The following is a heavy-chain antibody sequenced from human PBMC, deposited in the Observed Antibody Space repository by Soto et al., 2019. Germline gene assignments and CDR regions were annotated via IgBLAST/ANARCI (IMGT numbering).Heavy chain of an antibody. CDR1: GYSFTNYW. CDR2: VDPTDSYS. CDR3: ARVHKNWFDS. J-gene: IGHJ5*01. Sequence: GESLKISCKGSGYSFTNYWITWVRQMPGKGLEWLGRVDPTDSYSNYSPSFEGHVTISTENSITTAYLQWSSLRASDTALYFCARVHKNWFDSWAQGTMVTVSS. V-gene: IGHV5-10-1*01.